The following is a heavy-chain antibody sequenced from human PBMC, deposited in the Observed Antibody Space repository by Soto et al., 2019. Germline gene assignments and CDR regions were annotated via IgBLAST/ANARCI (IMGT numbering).Heavy chain of an antibody. J-gene: IGHJ3*02. V-gene: IGHV3-30*18. CDR3: ANSIVGAHYPGVGAFDI. CDR1: GFTFSSYG. D-gene: IGHD1-26*01. Sequence: QVQLVESGGGVVQPGRSLRLSCAASGFTFSSYGMHWVRQAPGKGLEWVAVISYDGSNKYYADSVKGRFTISRDNSKNTLYLQMNSLRAEDTAVYYCANSIVGAHYPGVGAFDIWGQGTMVTVSS. CDR2: ISYDGSNK.